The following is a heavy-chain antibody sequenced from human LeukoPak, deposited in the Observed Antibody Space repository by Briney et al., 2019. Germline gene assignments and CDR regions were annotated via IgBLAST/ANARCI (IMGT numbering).Heavy chain of an antibody. CDR2: IDQSGAT. D-gene: IGHD3-10*01. CDR3: AIFHAGSMD. CDR1: GRSFSDFS. V-gene: IGHV4-34*01. Sequence: PSETLSLTCTVYGRSFSDFSWKWLRQPPGKGLEWIGEIDQSGATKYNVLLKSQVTISVDKSQDQLSLRLHSVTAADTAVYYCAIFHAGSMDWDRGTLVSVSS. J-gene: IGHJ4*02.